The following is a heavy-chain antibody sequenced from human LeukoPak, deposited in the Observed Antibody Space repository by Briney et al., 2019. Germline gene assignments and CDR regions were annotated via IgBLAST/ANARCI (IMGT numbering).Heavy chain of an antibody. V-gene: IGHV1-8*01. D-gene: IGHD3-22*01. CDR1: GYTFTSYD. Sequence: ASVKVSCKASGYTFTSYDINWVRQATGQGLEWMGWMNPNSGNTGYAQKFQGRVTMTRNTSISTAYMELSSLRSEDTAVYYCARGPSPYYYDSSGYHSWGQGPWSPSPQ. CDR2: MNPNSGNT. J-gene: IGHJ1*01. CDR3: ARGPSPYYYDSSGYHS.